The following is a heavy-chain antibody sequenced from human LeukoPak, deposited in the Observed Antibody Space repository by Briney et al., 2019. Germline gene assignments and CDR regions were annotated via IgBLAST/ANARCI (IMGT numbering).Heavy chain of an antibody. D-gene: IGHD1-26*01. CDR1: GASISSNY. CDR3: ARALTPAYSGSAGPYFDY. V-gene: IGHV4-4*07. Sequence: SETLSLTCTVSGASISSNYWIWIRQPAGKGLVWIGRAYTSGTTNYNPSLKSRVTMSIDTSKNQFSLKLSSVTAADTAVYYCARALTPAYSGSAGPYFDYWGQGTLVTVSS. CDR2: AYTSGTT. J-gene: IGHJ4*02.